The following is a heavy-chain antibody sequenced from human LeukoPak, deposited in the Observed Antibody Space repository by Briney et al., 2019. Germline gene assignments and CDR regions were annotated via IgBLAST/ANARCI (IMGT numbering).Heavy chain of an antibody. CDR2: ITGSGGST. CDR3: AKKGIAAAGDWSDP. D-gene: IGHD6-13*01. V-gene: IGHV3-23*01. Sequence: PGGSLRLSCAASGFTFSSYAMSWVRQAPGKGLEWVSLITGSGGSTHYADSVKGRFTISRDNSKNTLYLQMNSLRAEDTAVYYCAKKGIAAAGDWSDPWGQGTLVTVSS. CDR1: GFTFSSYA. J-gene: IGHJ5*02.